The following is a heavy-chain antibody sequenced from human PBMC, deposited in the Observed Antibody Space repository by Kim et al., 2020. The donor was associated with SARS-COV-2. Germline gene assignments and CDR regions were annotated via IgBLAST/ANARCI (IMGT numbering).Heavy chain of an antibody. V-gene: IGHV3-30*18. Sequence: GGSLRLSCAASGFTFSSYDMHWLRQAPGRGLEWVAIISYDGSNKYYADSVKGRFTISRDNSKNTLYLQMNSLRTEDTAVFYCAKCPTSSGYHNPFDYWGQGTLVTVSS. CDR3: AKCPTSSGYHNPFDY. CDR1: GFTFSSYD. J-gene: IGHJ4*02. CDR2: ISYDGSNK. D-gene: IGHD3-22*01.